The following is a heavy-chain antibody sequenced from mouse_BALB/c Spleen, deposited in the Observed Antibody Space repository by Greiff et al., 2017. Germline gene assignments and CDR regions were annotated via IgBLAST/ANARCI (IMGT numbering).Heavy chain of an antibody. D-gene: IGHD2-1*01. Sequence: VKLQQSGPGLVQPSQSLSITCTVSGFSLTSYGVHWVRQSPGKGLEWLGVIWSGGSTDYNAAFISRLSISKDNSKSQVFFKMNSLQANDTAIYYCASYGKGDPWFAYWGQGTLVTVSA. CDR1: GFSLTSYG. V-gene: IGHV2-2*02. CDR3: ASYGKGDPWFAY. J-gene: IGHJ3*01. CDR2: IWSGGST.